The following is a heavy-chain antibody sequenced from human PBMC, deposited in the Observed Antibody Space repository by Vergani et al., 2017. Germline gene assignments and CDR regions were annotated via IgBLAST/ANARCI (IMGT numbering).Heavy chain of an antibody. CDR2: INPNSGGT. J-gene: IGHJ6*02. V-gene: IGHV1-2*02. CDR3: ARKPLVYGDYRDYYYYGMDV. CDR1: GYTFTGHY. Sequence: QVQLLQSGSELKKPGASVRISCEASGYTFTGHYMHWVRQTPGQGLEWMGWINPNSGGTNYAQKFQGRVTMTRDTSISTAYMELSRLRSDDTAVYYCARKPLVYGDYRDYYYYGMDVWGQGTTVTVSS. D-gene: IGHD4-17*01.